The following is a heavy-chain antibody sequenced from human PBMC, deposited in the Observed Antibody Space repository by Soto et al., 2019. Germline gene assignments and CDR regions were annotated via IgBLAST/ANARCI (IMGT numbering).Heavy chain of an antibody. CDR2: INSDGSST. CDR3: ARAEGTTVTLFDY. J-gene: IGHJ4*02. D-gene: IGHD4-17*01. CDR1: GFTFSSYW. V-gene: IGHV3-74*01. Sequence: GGSLRLSCAASGFTFSSYWMHWVRQAPGRGLVWVSRINSDGSSTSYADSVKGRFTISRDNAKNTLYLQMNSLRAEDTAVYYCARAEGTTVTLFDYWGQGTLVTVSS.